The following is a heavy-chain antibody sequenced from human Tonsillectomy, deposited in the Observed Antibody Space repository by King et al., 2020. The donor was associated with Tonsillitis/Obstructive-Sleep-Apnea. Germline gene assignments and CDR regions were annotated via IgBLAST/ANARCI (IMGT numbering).Heavy chain of an antibody. D-gene: IGHD4-17*01. CDR1: GFTFDDYG. V-gene: IGHV3-20*04. CDR3: ARHRMPTVSTWADDAFDF. J-gene: IGHJ3*01. CDR2: INWNGGRT. Sequence: VQLVESGGGVVRPGGSLRLSCAASGFTFDDYGMSWARQAPGKGLEGGSGINWNGGRTVYADSVKCRFTISRDNAENSLYLQMNSLRAEDTALYYCARHRMPTVSTWADDAFDFWGQGTMVTVSS.